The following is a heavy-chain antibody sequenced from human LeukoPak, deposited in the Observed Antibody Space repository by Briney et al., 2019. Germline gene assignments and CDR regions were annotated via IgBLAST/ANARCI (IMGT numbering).Heavy chain of an antibody. CDR1: GYTFTTSW. CDR2: IYAGNSDT. Sequence: GESLNISCQGFGYTFTTSWIGWVRPLPGKGLEWMAIIYAGNSDTKYSPSFQGQVSISTDRSISTAYLQWSSLQASNTAIYYCAILNHPDGRVYWGQGTLVTASS. J-gene: IGHJ4*02. D-gene: IGHD5-24*01. V-gene: IGHV5-51*01. CDR3: AILNHPDGRVY.